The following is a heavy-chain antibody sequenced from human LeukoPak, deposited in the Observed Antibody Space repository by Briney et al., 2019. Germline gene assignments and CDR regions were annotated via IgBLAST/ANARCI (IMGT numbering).Heavy chain of an antibody. D-gene: IGHD3-10*01. Sequence: SETLSLTCTVSGGSISSGGYYWSWIRQHPGKGLEWIGYIYYSGSTNYDPSLKSRVTISVDTSKNQFSLKLSSVTAADTAVYYCARAPTNYYYGSGTGWFDPWGQGTLVTVSS. J-gene: IGHJ5*02. V-gene: IGHV4-61*08. CDR2: IYYSGST. CDR3: ARAPTNYYYGSGTGWFDP. CDR1: GGSISSGGYY.